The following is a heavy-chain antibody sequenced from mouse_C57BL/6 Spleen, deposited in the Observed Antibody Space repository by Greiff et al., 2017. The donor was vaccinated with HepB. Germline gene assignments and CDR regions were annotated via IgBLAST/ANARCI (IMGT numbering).Heavy chain of an antibody. CDR3: ARGDYSYAIDD. V-gene: IGHV5-16*01. D-gene: IGHD2-4*01. CDR1: GFTFSDYY. CDR2: INYDGSST. J-gene: IGHJ4*01. Sequence: EVMLVESEGGLVQPGSSMKLSCTASGFTFSDYYMAWVRQVPEKGLEWVANINYDGSSTYYLDSLKSRFIISRDNAKNIRYLQMSSLKSEDTATYYCARGDYSYAIDDWGQGTSVTVSS.